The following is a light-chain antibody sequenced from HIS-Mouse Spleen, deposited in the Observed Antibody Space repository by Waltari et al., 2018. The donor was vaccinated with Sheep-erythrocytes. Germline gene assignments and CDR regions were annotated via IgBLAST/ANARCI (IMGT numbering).Light chain of an antibody. J-gene: IGKJ4*01. CDR2: AAS. V-gene: IGKV1-39*01. Sequence: DIRMTQSPSSLSASVGDRVTITCRASQSISSYLNWYQQKPGKAPKLLIYAASGLQSGVPSRFSGSGSGTDFTLTISSLQPEDFATYYCQQSYSTPPLTFGGGTKVEIK. CDR3: QQSYSTPPLT. CDR1: QSISSY.